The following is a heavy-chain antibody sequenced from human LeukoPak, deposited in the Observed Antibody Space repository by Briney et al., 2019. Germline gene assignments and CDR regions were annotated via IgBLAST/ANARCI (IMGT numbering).Heavy chain of an antibody. Sequence: SETLSLTCAVSGGSISSYYWSWIRQPPGKGLEWIGYIYYSGSTNYNPSLKSRVTISVDTSKNQFSLKLSSVTAADTAVYYCARDRKEMATIASHYYYYYMDVWGKGTTVTVSS. J-gene: IGHJ6*03. CDR1: GGSISSYY. V-gene: IGHV4-59*01. D-gene: IGHD5-24*01. CDR2: IYYSGST. CDR3: ARDRKEMATIASHYYYYYMDV.